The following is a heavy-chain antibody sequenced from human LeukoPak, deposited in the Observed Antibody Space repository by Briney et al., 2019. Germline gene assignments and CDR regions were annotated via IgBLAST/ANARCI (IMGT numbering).Heavy chain of an antibody. CDR3: ARARGPPQYYYDSSGYYGF. V-gene: IGHV4-34*01. CDR2: INHDVST. D-gene: IGHD3-22*01. J-gene: IGHJ3*01. Sequence: SETLSLTCAVYGASFSNYYWSWICQPPGKGLEWIGGINHDVSTNYNPSLKSRVTISVDTSKNQFSLKLSSVTAADTAVYYCARARGPPQYYYDSSGYYGFWGQGTMVTVSS. CDR1: GASFSNYY.